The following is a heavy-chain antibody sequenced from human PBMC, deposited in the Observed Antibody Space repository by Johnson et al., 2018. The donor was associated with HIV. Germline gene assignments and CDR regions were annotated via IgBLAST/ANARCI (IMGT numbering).Heavy chain of an antibody. J-gene: IGHJ3*02. CDR2: IKEDGSEK. CDR3: ARGVRNSYGYLLGTFDI. V-gene: IGHV3-7*01. Sequence: VQLVESGGGVVQPGGSLRLSCAASGFTFSSYGMTWVRQAPGNALEWVASIKEDGSEKYYVDSVKGRFTISRDNAKNSLYLQMNSLRREDTAVYYCARGVRNSYGYLLGTFDIWGQGTMVTVSS. CDR1: GFTFSSYG. D-gene: IGHD5-18*01.